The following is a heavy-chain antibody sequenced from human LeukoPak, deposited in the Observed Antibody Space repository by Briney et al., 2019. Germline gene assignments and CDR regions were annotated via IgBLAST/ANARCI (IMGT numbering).Heavy chain of an antibody. CDR3: ARGESSYSSSSYPLYYYYMDV. D-gene: IGHD6-6*01. Sequence: ASVKVSCKVSGYTLTELSMHWVRQAPGKGLEWMGGFDPEDGETIYAQKFQGRVTITRNTSISTAYMELSSLRSEDTAVYYCARGESSYSSSSYPLYYYYMDVWGKGTTVTVSS. J-gene: IGHJ6*03. CDR2: FDPEDGET. CDR1: GYTLTELS. V-gene: IGHV1-24*01.